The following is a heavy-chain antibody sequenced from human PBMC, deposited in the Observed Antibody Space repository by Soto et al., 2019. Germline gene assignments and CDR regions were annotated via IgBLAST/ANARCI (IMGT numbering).Heavy chain of an antibody. CDR1: GGSISSYY. J-gene: IGHJ4*02. CDR3: ARARRGYCSGGSCYSGGFPYDY. D-gene: IGHD2-15*01. V-gene: IGHV4-59*01. Sequence: SETLSLTCTVSGGSISSYYWSWIRQPPGKGLEWIGYIYYSGSTNYNPSLKSRVTISVDTSKNQFSLKLSSVTAADTAVYYCARARRGYCSGGSCYSGGFPYDYWGQGTLVTFSS. CDR2: IYYSGST.